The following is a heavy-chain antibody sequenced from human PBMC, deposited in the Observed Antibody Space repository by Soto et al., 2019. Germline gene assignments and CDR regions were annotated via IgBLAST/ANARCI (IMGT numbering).Heavy chain of an antibody. Sequence: PGGSLRLSCAASGFTFSSYAMSWVRQAPGKGLEWVAVISYDGSNKYYADSVKGRFTISRDNSKNTLYLQMNSLRAEDTAVYYCARERKYYDFWSGYLPNYYYYGMDVWGQGTTVTVSS. CDR3: ARERKYYDFWSGYLPNYYYYGMDV. CDR1: GFTFSSYA. J-gene: IGHJ6*02. D-gene: IGHD3-3*01. V-gene: IGHV3-30-3*01. CDR2: ISYDGSNK.